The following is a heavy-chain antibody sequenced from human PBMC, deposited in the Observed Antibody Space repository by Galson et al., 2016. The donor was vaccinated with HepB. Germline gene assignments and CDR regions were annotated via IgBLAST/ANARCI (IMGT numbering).Heavy chain of an antibody. D-gene: IGHD3-22*01. V-gene: IGHV4-31*03. CDR3: ARFYYDGSGYYFDY. CDR1: GGSIRSGYYY. J-gene: IGHJ4*02. Sequence: TLSLTCIVSGGSIRSGYYYWSWIRQQPGKGLEWIGYIYYSGSTRYNPSLKSRVTISVDTSNNQFSLKLSSVTVADTALHYCARFYYDGSGYYFDYWGQGTLVTVSS. CDR2: IYYSGST.